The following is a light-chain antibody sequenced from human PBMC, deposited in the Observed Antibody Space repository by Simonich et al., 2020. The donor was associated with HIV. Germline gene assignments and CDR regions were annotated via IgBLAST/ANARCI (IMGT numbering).Light chain of an antibody. V-gene: IGKV4-1*01. CDR3: QQYYSIPWT. J-gene: IGKJ1*01. Sequence: DIVMTQSPDSLAVSLGERATINCKSSQSVLYCSNNKNYLAWYQKKPGQPPKLLIDWASTRESGVPDRFSGSGSGTDFTLTISSLQAEDVAVYYCQQYYSIPWTFGQGTKVEIK. CDR2: WAS. CDR1: QSVLYCSNNKNY.